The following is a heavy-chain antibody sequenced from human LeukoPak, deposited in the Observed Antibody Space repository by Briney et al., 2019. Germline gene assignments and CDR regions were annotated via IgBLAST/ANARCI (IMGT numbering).Heavy chain of an antibody. J-gene: IGHJ4*02. D-gene: IGHD3-22*01. V-gene: IGHV1-69*06. CDR2: IIPIFGTA. CDR1: GGTFSSYA. Sequence: SVKVSCKASGGTFSSYAISWVRQAPGQGLEWMGGIIPIFGTANYAQKFQGRVTITADKSTSTAYMELSSLRSEDTAVYYCARAPGGPKGYDSSGYTVDWGQGTLVTVSS. CDR3: ARAPGGPKGYDSSGYTVD.